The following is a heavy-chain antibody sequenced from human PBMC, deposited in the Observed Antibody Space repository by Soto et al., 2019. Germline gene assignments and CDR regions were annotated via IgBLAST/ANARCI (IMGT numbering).Heavy chain of an antibody. V-gene: IGHV4-39*01. CDR2: IYYSGST. CDR1: GGSISSSSYY. Sequence: SETLSLTCTVSGGSISSSSYYWGWIRQPPGKGLEWIGSIYYSGSTYYNPSLKSRVTISVDTSKNQFSLKLSSVTAADTAVYYCARWIGYSGYDSADYWGQGTLVTVSS. J-gene: IGHJ4*02. D-gene: IGHD5-12*01. CDR3: ARWIGYSGYDSADY.